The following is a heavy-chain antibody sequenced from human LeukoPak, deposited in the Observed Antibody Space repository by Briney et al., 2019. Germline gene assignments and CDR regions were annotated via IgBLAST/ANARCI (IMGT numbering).Heavy chain of an antibody. CDR2: IYSGGST. D-gene: IGHD3-22*01. CDR1: GFLVSSKY. CDR3: ARDWYYYDSSGSAKVI. J-gene: IGHJ4*02. Sequence: GGSLRLSCAASGFLVSSKYMSWVRQAPGKGLEWVSVIYSGGSTYYADSVKGRFTISRDNSKNTLYLQMNSLRAEDTAVYYCARDWYYYDSSGSAKVIWGQGTLVTVSS. V-gene: IGHV3-53*01.